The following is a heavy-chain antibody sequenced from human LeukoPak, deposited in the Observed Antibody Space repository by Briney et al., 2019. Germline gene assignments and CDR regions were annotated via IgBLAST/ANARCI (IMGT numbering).Heavy chain of an antibody. CDR1: GYTFTSYD. J-gene: IGHJ6*02. CDR2: MNPNSGNA. V-gene: IGHV1-8*01. CDR3: ARGNHYDFWSGYHLGYHYGMDV. Sequence: ASVKVSCKASGYTFTSYDINWVRQATGQGLEWMGWMNPNSGNAGYAQKFQGRVTMTRNTSISTAYMELSSLRSEDTAVYYCARGNHYDFWSGYHLGYHYGMDVWGQGTTVTVSS. D-gene: IGHD3-3*01.